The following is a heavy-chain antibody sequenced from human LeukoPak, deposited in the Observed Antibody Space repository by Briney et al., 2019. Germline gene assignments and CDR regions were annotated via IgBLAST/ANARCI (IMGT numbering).Heavy chain of an antibody. V-gene: IGHV3-21*01. CDR2: ISRSSSYI. J-gene: IGHJ6*03. CDR3: ARVGDYFYYMDV. CDR1: GFTFSSYS. Sequence: GGSLRLSCAASGFTFSSYSMNWVRQAPGKGLEWVSSISRSSSYIYYTDSMKGRFTISRDNAKHSLYLQMNSLRAEDTAVYYCARVGDYFYYMDVWGKGTTVTVSS. D-gene: IGHD3-16*01.